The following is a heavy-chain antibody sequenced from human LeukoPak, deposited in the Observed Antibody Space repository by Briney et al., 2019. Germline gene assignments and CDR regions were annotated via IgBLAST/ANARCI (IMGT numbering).Heavy chain of an antibody. CDR3: ARLTNYCSSTSCYLDY. CDR2: INPNSGGT. Sequence: GASVKVSCKASGYTFTGYYMHWVRQAPGQGLEWMGRINPNSGGTNYAQKFQGRVTMTRDTSISTAYMELSRLRSDDTAVYYCARLTNYCSSTSCYLDYWGQGTLVTVSS. J-gene: IGHJ4*02. V-gene: IGHV1-2*06. CDR1: GYTFTGYY. D-gene: IGHD2-2*01.